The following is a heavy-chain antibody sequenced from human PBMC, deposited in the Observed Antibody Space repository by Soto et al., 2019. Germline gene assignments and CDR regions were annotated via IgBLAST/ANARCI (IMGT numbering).Heavy chain of an antibody. J-gene: IGHJ5*02. D-gene: IGHD2-2*01. V-gene: IGHV1-3*04. CDR2: INIENGIT. Sequence: QVQLVQSGAEVKKPGASVKVSCKASGYILTSYGMQWVRQAPGQRLEWMGWINIENGITKYSESFQGRVTIARDTSANTGYMELSSLRSEDTATYFCGRTYCDSDSCYSIDRWGLGTLVTVSS. CDR1: GYILTSYG. CDR3: GRTYCDSDSCYSIDR.